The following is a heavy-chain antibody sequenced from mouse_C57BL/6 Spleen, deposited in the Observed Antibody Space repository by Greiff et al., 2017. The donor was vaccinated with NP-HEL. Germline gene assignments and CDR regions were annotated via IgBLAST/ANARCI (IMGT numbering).Heavy chain of an antibody. D-gene: IGHD3-2*02. CDR3: ARREGAAQATSAMDY. CDR2: ISSGGSYT. CDR1: GFTFSSYG. J-gene: IGHJ4*01. V-gene: IGHV5-6*01. Sequence: DVQLQESGGDLVKPGGSLKLSCAASGFTFSSYGMSWVRQTPDKRLEWVATISSGGSYTYYPDSVKGRFTISRDNAKNTLYLQMSSLKSEDTAMYYGARREGAAQATSAMDYWGQGTSVTVSS.